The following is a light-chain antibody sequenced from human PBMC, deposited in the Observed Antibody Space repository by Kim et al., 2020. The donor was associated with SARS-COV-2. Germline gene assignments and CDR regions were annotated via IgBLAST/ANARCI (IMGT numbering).Light chain of an antibody. CDR1: SSNVEGNS. CDR3: ASWDDSLNGLVV. CDR2: SND. J-gene: IGLJ2*01. V-gene: IGLV1-44*01. Sequence: ISGTRTSSNVEGNSVSWYKQLPGQAPQLLINSNDQRPSGVPDRFSASKSVTSASLAISGLQSEDEADYYCASWDDSLNGLVVFGGGTQLTVL.